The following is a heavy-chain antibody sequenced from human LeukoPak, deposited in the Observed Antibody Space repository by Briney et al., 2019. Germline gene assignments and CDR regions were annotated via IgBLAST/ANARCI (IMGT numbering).Heavy chain of an antibody. Sequence: ASVKVSCKASGYTFTSYYMHWVRQAPGQGLEWMGIINPSGGSTSYARKFQGRVTMTRDTSTSTVYMELSSLRSEDTALYYCARDLLSSSSWSDWFDPWGQGTLVTVSS. D-gene: IGHD6-13*01. CDR3: ARDLLSSSSWSDWFDP. CDR1: GYTFTSYY. V-gene: IGHV1-46*01. CDR2: INPSGGST. J-gene: IGHJ5*02.